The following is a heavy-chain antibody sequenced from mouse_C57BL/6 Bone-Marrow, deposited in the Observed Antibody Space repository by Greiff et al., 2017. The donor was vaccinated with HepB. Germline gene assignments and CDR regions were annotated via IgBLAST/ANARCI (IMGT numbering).Heavy chain of an antibody. J-gene: IGHJ3*01. D-gene: IGHD3-2*02. Sequence: VKLVESGPGLVQPSQSLSITCTVSGFSLTSYGVHWVRQSPGKGLEWLGVIWSGGSTDYNAAFISRLSISKDNSKSQVFFKMNSLQADDTAIYYCARMGQLRLLWFAYWGQGTLVTVSA. V-gene: IGHV2-2*01. CDR3: ARMGQLRLLWFAY. CDR2: IWSGGST. CDR1: GFSLTSYG.